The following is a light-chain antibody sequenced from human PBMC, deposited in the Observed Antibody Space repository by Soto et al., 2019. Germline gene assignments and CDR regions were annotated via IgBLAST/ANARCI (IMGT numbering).Light chain of an antibody. CDR1: QSVSSN. Sequence: EVVMTQSPATLSVSPGERATLSCRASQSVSSNLTRYKQKHSQAPRLLIYRASTRATSIPARFSGSGSVTEFTLTISSLQSEDVAVYYCQEYYNWAPMTFGQGTRVGIK. CDR2: RAS. V-gene: IGKV3-15*01. J-gene: IGKJ5*01. CDR3: QEYYNWAPMT.